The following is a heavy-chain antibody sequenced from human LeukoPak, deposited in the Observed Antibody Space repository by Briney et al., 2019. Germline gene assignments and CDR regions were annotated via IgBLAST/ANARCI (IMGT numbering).Heavy chain of an antibody. J-gene: IGHJ3*02. CDR2: IRSKANSYAT. Sequence: GGSLRLSCAASGFTFSGSAMHWVRQASGKGLEWVGRIRSKANSYATAYAASVKGRFTISRDDSKNTAYLQMNSLRAEDTAVYYCAKRVGAKPHDAFDIWGQGTMVTVSS. V-gene: IGHV3-73*01. CDR3: AKRVGAKPHDAFDI. CDR1: GFTFSGSA. D-gene: IGHD1-26*01.